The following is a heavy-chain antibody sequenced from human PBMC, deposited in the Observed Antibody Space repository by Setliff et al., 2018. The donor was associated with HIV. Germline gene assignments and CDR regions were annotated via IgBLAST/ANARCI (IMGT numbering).Heavy chain of an antibody. D-gene: IGHD1-1*01. J-gene: IGHJ6*03. CDR3: ARDWNHYFYYMDV. CDR2: INHSGST. Sequence: ETLSLTCAVYGGSLNDYYWSWIRLPPGKGLEWIGEINHSGSTNCNPSLKSRVTISVDTSKNQFSLKLTSVTAADTAVYYCARDWNHYFYYMDVWGKGTTVTVSS. CDR1: GGSLNDYY. V-gene: IGHV4-34*01.